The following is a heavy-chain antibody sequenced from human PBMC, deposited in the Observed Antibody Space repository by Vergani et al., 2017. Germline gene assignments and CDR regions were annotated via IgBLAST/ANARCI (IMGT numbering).Heavy chain of an antibody. D-gene: IGHD2-21*01. J-gene: IGHJ6*02. V-gene: IGHV3-15*07. CDR2: IKSTFDRGTT. Sequence: EVQLVESGGGIVKPGGSLRLSCVASGFSFRNAWMNWVRRTPGKGLEWVGRIKSTFDRGTTDYAAAVNGRFPISRDDSKNTLFLQMNGLKTEDIGVYYCTTDPRYCGDGSCYWLRDHHYYGMDVWGQGTTVTVSS. CDR3: TTDPRYCGDGSCYWLRDHHYYGMDV. CDR1: GFSFRNAW.